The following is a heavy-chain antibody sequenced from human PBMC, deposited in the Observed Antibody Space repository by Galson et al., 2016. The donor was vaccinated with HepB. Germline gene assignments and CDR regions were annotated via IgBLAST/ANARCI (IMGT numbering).Heavy chain of an antibody. Sequence: SVKVSCKASGYTFTSYYMHWVRQAPGQGLEWMGIINPSGGDTSYAQKFQGRVTMTRDTSTSTVYMELSSLRSEDTALYYCARERKLELDYYYYYGMDVGGQGTTVTVSS. CDR1: GYTFTSYY. CDR2: INPSGGDT. D-gene: IGHD1-7*01. V-gene: IGHV1-46*03. CDR3: ARERKLELDYYYYYGMDV. J-gene: IGHJ6*02.